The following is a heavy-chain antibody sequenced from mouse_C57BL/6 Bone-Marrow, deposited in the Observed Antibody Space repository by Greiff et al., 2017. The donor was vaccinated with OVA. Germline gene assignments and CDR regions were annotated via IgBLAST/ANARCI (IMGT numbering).Heavy chain of an antibody. CDR3: AREGITTAYAMDY. CDR1: GSTFTDYN. D-gene: IGHD1-2*01. CDR2: INPNNGGT. Sequence: VQLQQSGPELVKPGASVKIPCKASGSTFTDYNMDWVKQSHGKSLEWIGDINPNNGGTIYNQKFKGKATLTVDKSSSTAYMELRSLTSEDTAVYYCAREGITTAYAMDYWGQGTSVTVSS. V-gene: IGHV1-18*01. J-gene: IGHJ4*01.